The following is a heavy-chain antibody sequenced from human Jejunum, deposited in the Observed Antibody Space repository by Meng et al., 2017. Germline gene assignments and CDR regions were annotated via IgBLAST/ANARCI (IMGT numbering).Heavy chain of an antibody. V-gene: IGHV6-1*01. Sequence: SQTLSRTCVNPGDSVSSNSAAWNWIRQSPSRGLEWLGRTYYKSKWYNDYAATVKSRITMNPDTSKNQFSLQLNSVTPEDTAVYYCGRVAFIAATGTKAFDIWGQGTMVTVSS. CDR2: TYYKSKWYN. D-gene: IGHD6-13*01. CDR3: GRVAFIAATGTKAFDI. CDR1: GDSVSSNSAA. J-gene: IGHJ3*02.